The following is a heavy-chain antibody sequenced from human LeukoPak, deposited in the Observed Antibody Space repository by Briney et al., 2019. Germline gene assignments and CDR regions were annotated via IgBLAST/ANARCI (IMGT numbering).Heavy chain of an antibody. D-gene: IGHD3-10*01. J-gene: IGHJ6*03. CDR1: GGSITNYY. Sequence: SETLSLTCTVSGGSITNYYWSWIRQPPGKGLEWIGYIHYSGSTKYKSSLKSRVTMSVDTSKNQFSLKLSSVTAADTAVYYCARDMVRGVNYYYYMDVWGKGTTVTISS. CDR3: ARDMVRGVNYYYYMDV. CDR2: IHYSGST. V-gene: IGHV4-59*12.